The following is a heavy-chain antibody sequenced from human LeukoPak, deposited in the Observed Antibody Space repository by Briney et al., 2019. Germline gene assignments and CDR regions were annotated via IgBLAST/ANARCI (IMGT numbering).Heavy chain of an antibody. J-gene: IGHJ4*02. CDR1: GFTFSSYA. V-gene: IGHV3-23*01. CDR3: AKGQSSSGLRNYFDY. Sequence: GGSLRLSCAASGFTFSSYAMRWVRQAPGKGLEWVSGISASGGTTYYADSVKGRFTNSRDNSKNTLYLQMNSLRAEDTAVYYCAKGQSSSGLRNYFDYWGQGTLVTVSS. D-gene: IGHD3-22*01. CDR2: ISASGGTT.